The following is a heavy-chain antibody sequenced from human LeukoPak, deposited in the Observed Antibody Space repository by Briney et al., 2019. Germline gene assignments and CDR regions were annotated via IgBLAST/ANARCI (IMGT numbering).Heavy chain of an antibody. Sequence: PSEALSLTCTVSSGSISTSNYYWGWVRQPPGKALEWIGNIFYSGSTYYSPSLKSRVTISLDTSRNQFSLKLNSVTAADTAVYYCARIFVARRITMVRGVILNAFDIWGQGTMVTVSS. CDR2: IFYSGST. V-gene: IGHV4-39*07. D-gene: IGHD3-10*01. CDR3: ARIFVARRITMVRGVILNAFDI. J-gene: IGHJ3*02. CDR1: SGSISTSNYY.